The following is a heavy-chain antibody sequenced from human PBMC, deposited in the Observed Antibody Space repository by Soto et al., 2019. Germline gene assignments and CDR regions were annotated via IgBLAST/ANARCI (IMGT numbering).Heavy chain of an antibody. V-gene: IGHV4-61*01. D-gene: IGHD6-19*01. CDR1: GDSVGNGPYY. CDR2: IYYSGST. J-gene: IGHJ6*02. Sequence: QVRLQESGPGLVKPSETLSLSCLVSGDSVGNGPYYWSWIRQSPGEGLEWIAYIYYSGSTNVNPSLESPVNISIDMSKNQFFLGLRSVTAADAAVYFCARVGSSCHSGGCYYYYGLSVLGQGTTVAISS. CDR3: ARVGSSCHSGGCYYYYGLSV.